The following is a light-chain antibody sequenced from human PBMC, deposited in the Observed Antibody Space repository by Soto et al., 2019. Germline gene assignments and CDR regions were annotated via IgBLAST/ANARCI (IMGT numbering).Light chain of an antibody. Sequence: QVTQSPSSLSASVGDRVTITGPASRDIGSDLSWYQQKPGKAPTLLIYAASNLQSGVPLRFRGSRSGTEFTLTVSSLQPADFATYYCLQEHDDSWTFGQATKVDIK. V-gene: IGKV1-6*01. CDR3: LQEHDDSWT. CDR2: AAS. J-gene: IGKJ1*01. CDR1: RDIGSD.